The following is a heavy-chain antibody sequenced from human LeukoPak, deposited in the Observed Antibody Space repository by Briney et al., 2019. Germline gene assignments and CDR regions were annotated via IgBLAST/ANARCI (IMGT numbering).Heavy chain of an antibody. J-gene: IGHJ6*02. CDR2: IYYSGST. V-gene: IGHV4-59*08. CDR1: GGSISSYY. Sequence: SETLSLTCAVYGGSISSYYWSWIRQPPGKGLEWIGYIYYSGSTNYNPSLKSRVTISVDTSKNQFSLKLSSVTAADTAVYYCARLMPGDYYYYYYGMDVWGQGTTVTVSS. CDR3: ARLMPGDYYYYYYGMDV. D-gene: IGHD4-17*01.